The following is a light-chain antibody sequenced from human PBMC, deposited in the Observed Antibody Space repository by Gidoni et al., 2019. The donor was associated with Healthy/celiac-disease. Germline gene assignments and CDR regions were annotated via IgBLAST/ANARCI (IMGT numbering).Light chain of an antibody. CDR3: QQYGSSPRT. J-gene: IGKJ1*01. V-gene: IGKV3-20*01. CDR1: QSVSSSY. Sequence: EIVLTQSPGTLSLSPGERATPSCRASQSVSSSYLAWYQQTPGQAPRLLIYGASSRATGIPDRFSGSGSGTDFTLTISRLEPEDFAVDYCQQYGSSPRTFGQGTKVEIK. CDR2: GAS.